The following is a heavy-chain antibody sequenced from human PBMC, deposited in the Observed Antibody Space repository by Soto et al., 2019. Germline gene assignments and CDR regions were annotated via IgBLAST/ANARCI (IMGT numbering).Heavy chain of an antibody. D-gene: IGHD6-19*01. V-gene: IGHV3-23*01. CDR1: GFTFSSYA. CDR2: ISGSGGST. J-gene: IGHJ4*02. CDR3: AKDPPKTEMDSSGQLGY. Sequence: GGSLRLSCAASGFTFSSYAMSWVRQAPGKGLEWVSAISGSGGSTYYADSVKGRFTISRDNSKNTLYLQMNSLRAEDTAVYYCAKDPPKTEMDSSGQLGYWGQGTLVTVSS.